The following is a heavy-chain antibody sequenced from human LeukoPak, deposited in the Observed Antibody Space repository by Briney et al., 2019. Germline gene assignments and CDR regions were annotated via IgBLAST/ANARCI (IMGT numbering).Heavy chain of an antibody. V-gene: IGHV4-39*07. CDR2: IYYSGST. Sequence: SETLSLTCTVSGGSISSSSYYWGWIRRPPGKGLEWIGSIYYSGSTYYNPSLKSRVTISVDTSKNQFSLKLSSVTAADTAVYYCASNMVREFGYWGQGTLVTVSS. CDR3: ASNMVREFGY. D-gene: IGHD3-10*01. CDR1: GGSISSSSYY. J-gene: IGHJ4*02.